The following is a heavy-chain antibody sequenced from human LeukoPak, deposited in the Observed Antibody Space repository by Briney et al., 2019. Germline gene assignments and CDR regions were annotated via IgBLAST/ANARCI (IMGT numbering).Heavy chain of an antibody. Sequence: ASVKVSCKASGYTFTGYYMHWVRQAPGQGLEWMGWINPNSGGTNYAQKFQGRVTMTRDTSISTAYMELSRLRSDDTAAYYCARDREDCSSTSCYTSSGWFDPWGQGTLVTVSS. CDR1: GYTFTGYY. D-gene: IGHD2-2*02. CDR3: ARDREDCSSTSCYTSSGWFDP. J-gene: IGHJ5*02. CDR2: INPNSGGT. V-gene: IGHV1-2*02.